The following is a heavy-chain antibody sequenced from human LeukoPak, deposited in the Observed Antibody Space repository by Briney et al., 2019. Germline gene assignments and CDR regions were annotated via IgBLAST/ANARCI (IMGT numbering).Heavy chain of an antibody. CDR1: GGSFSGYY. CDR2: INHSGST. Sequence: PSETLSLTCAVYGGSFSGYYWSWIRQPPGKGLEWIGEINHSGSTNYNPSLKSRVTISVDTSKNQFSLKLSSVTAADTAVYYCARRLSAKIAVAAPFDYWGQGTLVTVSS. V-gene: IGHV4-34*01. J-gene: IGHJ4*02. D-gene: IGHD6-19*01. CDR3: ARRLSAKIAVAAPFDY.